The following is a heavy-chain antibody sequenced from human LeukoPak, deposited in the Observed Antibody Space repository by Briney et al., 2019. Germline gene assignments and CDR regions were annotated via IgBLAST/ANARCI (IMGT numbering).Heavy chain of an antibody. CDR3: ARQYITGWQSFDY. CDR2: INPGDSET. J-gene: IGHJ4*02. D-gene: IGHD6-19*01. Sequence: GESLKISCKPSGSRFTSSWIGWVRQMPGKGLEWMGIINPGDSETIYSPSFQGQVTISVDKSFSTAYLQWSSLKASDTAMYYCARQYITGWQSFDYWGQGTLVTVSS. CDR1: GSRFTSSW. V-gene: IGHV5-51*01.